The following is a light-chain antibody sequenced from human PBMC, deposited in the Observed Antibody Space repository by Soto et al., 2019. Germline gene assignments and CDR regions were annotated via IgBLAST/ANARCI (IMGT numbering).Light chain of an antibody. CDR3: SSYAGSNNYV. V-gene: IGLV2-8*01. CDR2: DVN. CDR1: SSDVGGYNY. J-gene: IGLJ1*01. Sequence: QSALTQPPSASGSPGQSVAISCTGTSSDVGGYNYVSWYQLHPGKAPKLMIYDVNMRPSGVPDRFSGSKSGNTASLTVSGLRAEDEADYYCSSYAGSNNYVFGTRTKLTVL.